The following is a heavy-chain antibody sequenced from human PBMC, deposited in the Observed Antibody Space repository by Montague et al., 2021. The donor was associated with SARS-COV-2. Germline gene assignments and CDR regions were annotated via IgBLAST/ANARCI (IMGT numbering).Heavy chain of an antibody. Sequence: CAISGDSVSSNSAAWNWIRQSPSRGLEWLGRTYYRSKWYNDYAVSVKSRITINPDTSKNQFSLQLNSVTAEDTAVYYCARELRRIIMTVDIRGFDYWGQGTLVTVSS. CDR3: ARELRRIIMTVDIRGFDY. D-gene: IGHD3-22*01. V-gene: IGHV6-1*01. J-gene: IGHJ4*02. CDR2: TYYRSKWYN. CDR1: GDSVSSNSAA.